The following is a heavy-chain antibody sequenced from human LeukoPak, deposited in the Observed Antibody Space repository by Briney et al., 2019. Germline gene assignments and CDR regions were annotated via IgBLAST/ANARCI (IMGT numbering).Heavy chain of an antibody. V-gene: IGHV1-69*05. CDR2: IIPIFGTA. J-gene: IGHJ6*03. Sequence: SVKVSCKASGGTFSSYAISWVRQAPGQGLEWMGGIIPIFGTANYAQKFQGRVTITTDESTSTAYMELSSLRSEDTAVYYCASKDASASHPSNNYYYYYMDVWGKGTTVTV. D-gene: IGHD1/OR15-1a*01. CDR3: ASKDASASHPSNNYYYYYMDV. CDR1: GGTFSSYA.